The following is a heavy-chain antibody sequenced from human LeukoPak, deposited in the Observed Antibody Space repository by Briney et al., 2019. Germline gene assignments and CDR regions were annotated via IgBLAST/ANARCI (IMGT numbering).Heavy chain of an antibody. V-gene: IGHV1-69*04. D-gene: IGHD3-3*01. CDR3: ASRSVSGQWGYFDY. J-gene: IGHJ4*02. CDR2: IIPIFGIA. Sequence: ASVKVSRKAPGGTFSSYAISWVRQAPGQGLEWMGRIIPIFGIANYAQKFQGRVTITADKSTSTAYMELSSLRSEDTAVYYCASRSVSGQWGYFDYWGQGTLVTVSS. CDR1: GGTFSSYA.